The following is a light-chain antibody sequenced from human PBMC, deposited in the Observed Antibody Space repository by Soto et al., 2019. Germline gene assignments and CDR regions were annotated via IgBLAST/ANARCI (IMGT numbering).Light chain of an antibody. V-gene: IGLV7-43*01. CDR1: TGPVTSDYY. J-gene: IGLJ2*01. CDR2: STT. Sequence: QAVVTQEPSLTVSPGGPVTLTCASTTGPVTSDYYPNWFQQKPGQAPMALIYSTTKKHSWTPARFSGSLLGGKAALTLSGVQPEDEADYSCLLYYGAAVVFGGGTKVTVL. CDR3: LLYYGAAVV.